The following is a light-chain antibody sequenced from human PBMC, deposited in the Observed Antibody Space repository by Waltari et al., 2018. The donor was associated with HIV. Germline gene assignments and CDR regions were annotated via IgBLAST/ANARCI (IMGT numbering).Light chain of an antibody. CDR1: SSTIGSNT. J-gene: IGLJ3*02. Sequence: QSVLTQPPSASGTPGQRVTISSSGSSSTIGSNTVNWYQQLPGTAPKLLIYSNNQRPSGVPDRFSGSKSGTSASLAISGLQSEDEADYYCAAWDDSLNGSWVFGGGTKLTVL. CDR3: AAWDDSLNGSWV. CDR2: SNN. V-gene: IGLV1-44*01.